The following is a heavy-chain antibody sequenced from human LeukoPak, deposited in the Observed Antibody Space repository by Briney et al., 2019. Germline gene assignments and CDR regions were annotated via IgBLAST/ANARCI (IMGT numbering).Heavy chain of an antibody. J-gene: IGHJ5*02. V-gene: IGHV4-59*01. CDR2: IYYSEST. CDR3: ARVNYYDTRADP. Sequence: SETLSLTCTVSGGSISSYYWSWIRQPPGKGLEWIGYIYYSESTNYNPSLKSRVTISVDTSKNQFSLKLSSVTAADTAVYYCARVNYYDTRADPWGQGTLVTVSS. CDR1: GGSISSYY. D-gene: IGHD3-22*01.